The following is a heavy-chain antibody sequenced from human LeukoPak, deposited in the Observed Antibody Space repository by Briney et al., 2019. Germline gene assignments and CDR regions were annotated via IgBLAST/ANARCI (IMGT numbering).Heavy chain of an antibody. CDR1: GFTFSSYA. CDR2: ISGSGGST. CDR3: AKSPSYSGSYSRFDY. Sequence: GGSLRLSCAASGFTFSSYAMSWVRQAPGEGLEWVSAISGSGGSTYYADSVKGRFTISRDNSKNTLYLQMNSLRAEDTAVYYCAKSPSYSGSYSRFDYWGQGTLVTVSS. J-gene: IGHJ4*02. D-gene: IGHD1-26*01. V-gene: IGHV3-23*01.